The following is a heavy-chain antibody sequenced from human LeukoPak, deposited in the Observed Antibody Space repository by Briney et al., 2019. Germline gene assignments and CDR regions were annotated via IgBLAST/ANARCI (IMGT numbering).Heavy chain of an antibody. Sequence: PSETLSLTCTVSGGSISSHCWSWIRQPPGKGLEWVGCIYYSGATNYNPSLKSRVTMSIDTSKTQFSLKLSSVTAADTAMYYCARDFSDSSGYQHRGYDYWGQGTLVTVSS. CDR3: ARDFSDSSGYQHRGYDY. CDR1: GGSISSHC. D-gene: IGHD3-22*01. V-gene: IGHV4-59*11. CDR2: IYYSGAT. J-gene: IGHJ4*02.